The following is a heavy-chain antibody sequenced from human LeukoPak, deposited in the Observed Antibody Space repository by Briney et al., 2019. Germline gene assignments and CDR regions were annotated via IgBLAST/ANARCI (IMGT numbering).Heavy chain of an antibody. V-gene: IGHV4-4*07. D-gene: IGHD3-16*01. Sequence: SETLSLTCTVSGGSISSYYWSWIRQPAGKGLKWIGRIYTSGSTNYNPSLKSRVTMSVDTSKNQFSLKLRSVTAADTAVYYCARVGDYALKDWGQGTLVTVSS. J-gene: IGHJ4*02. CDR2: IYTSGST. CDR3: ARVGDYALKD. CDR1: GGSISSYY.